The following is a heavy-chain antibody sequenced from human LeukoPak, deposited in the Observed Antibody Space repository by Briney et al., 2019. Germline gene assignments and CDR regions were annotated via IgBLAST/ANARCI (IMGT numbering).Heavy chain of an antibody. V-gene: IGHV6-1*01. CDR3: AREDRLSFDI. Sequence: SQTLSLTCAISEDSVSSNNAAWHWIRQSPSRGLEWLGRTYYRSKWYYDYAVSVKSRVTINPDTSKNHFSLQLNSVAPEDAAVYFCAREDRLSFDIWGQGTMVTVSS. CDR2: TYYRSKWYY. D-gene: IGHD5-12*01. CDR1: EDSVSSNNAA. J-gene: IGHJ3*02.